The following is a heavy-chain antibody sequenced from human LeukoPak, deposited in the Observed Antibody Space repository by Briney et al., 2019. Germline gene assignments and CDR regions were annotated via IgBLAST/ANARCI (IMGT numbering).Heavy chain of an antibody. Sequence: ASVKVSCKASGYTFTGYYMHWVRQAPGQGLEWMGWISAYNGNTNYAQKLQGRVTMTTDTSTSTAYMELRSLRSDDTAVYYCARDSWGCFDWSPFDYWGQGTLVTVSS. J-gene: IGHJ4*02. CDR1: GYTFTGYY. V-gene: IGHV1-18*04. CDR3: ARDSWGCFDWSPFDY. CDR2: ISAYNGNT. D-gene: IGHD3-9*01.